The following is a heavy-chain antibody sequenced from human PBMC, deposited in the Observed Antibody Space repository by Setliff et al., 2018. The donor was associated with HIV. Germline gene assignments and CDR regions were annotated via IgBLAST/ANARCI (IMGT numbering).Heavy chain of an antibody. CDR1: TESLTRYD. J-gene: IGHJ4*02. Sequence: KSSETLSLTCAVYTESLTRYDWAWIRQSPEKGLEWIAEVHHTGYLNYNPSLKSRVTISRDPSTKQFSLKMTSMTAADTAVYYCAAFFVTPLMTQDFWGQGTLVTVSS. CDR3: AAFFVTPLMTQDF. D-gene: IGHD4-17*01. CDR2: VHHTGYL. V-gene: IGHV4-34*01.